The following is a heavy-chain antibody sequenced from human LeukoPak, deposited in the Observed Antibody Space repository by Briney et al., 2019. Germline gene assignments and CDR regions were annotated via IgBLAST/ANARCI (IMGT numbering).Heavy chain of an antibody. CDR1: GFTFSDYW. CDR2: ISSSSSYI. D-gene: IGHD4-17*01. V-gene: IGHV3-21*01. CDR3: ARDYDGDYVFNY. J-gene: IGHJ4*02. Sequence: GGSLRLSCAASGFTFSDYWMHWVRQAPGKGLEWVSSISSSSSYIYYADSVKGRFTISRDNAKNSLYLQMNSLRAEDTAVYYCARDYDGDYVFNYWGQGTLVTVSS.